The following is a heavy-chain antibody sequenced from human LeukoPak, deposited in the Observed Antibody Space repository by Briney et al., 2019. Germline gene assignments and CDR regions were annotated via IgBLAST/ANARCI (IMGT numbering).Heavy chain of an antibody. CDR2: IYYSGST. D-gene: IGHD5-12*01. CDR3: HASSGYDRSFDY. CDR1: GGSISSGDYY. Sequence: SETLSLTCTVSGGSISSGDYYWSWIRQPPGKGLEWIGYIYYSGSTYYNPSLKSRVTISVDTSKNQFSLKLSSVTAADTAVYYCHASSGYDRSFDYWGQGTLVTVSS. J-gene: IGHJ4*02. V-gene: IGHV4-30-4*01.